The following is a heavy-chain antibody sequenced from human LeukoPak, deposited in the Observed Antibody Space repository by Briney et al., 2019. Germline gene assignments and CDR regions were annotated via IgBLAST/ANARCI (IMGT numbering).Heavy chain of an antibody. V-gene: IGHV1-2*02. J-gene: IGHJ4*02. Sequence: ASVKVSCKASGYTFTGYYMHWVRQAPGQGLEWMGWINPNSGGTNYAQKFQGRVTMTRDTSISTAYMELSRLRSDDTAVYYCARGEYYYDSSGYYYYYYWGREPWSPSPQ. CDR1: GYTFTGYY. D-gene: IGHD3-22*01. CDR2: INPNSGGT. CDR3: ARGEYYYDSSGYYYYYY.